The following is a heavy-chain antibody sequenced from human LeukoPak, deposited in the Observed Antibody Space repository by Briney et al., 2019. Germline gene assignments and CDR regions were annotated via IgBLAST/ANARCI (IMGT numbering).Heavy chain of an antibody. CDR1: GYTFTSYY. V-gene: IGHV1-46*01. D-gene: IGHD6-19*01. CDR3: ARGREGIAVAGAYYMDV. CDR2: INPSGGST. Sequence: ASVKVSCKASGYTFTSYYMHWVRQAPGQGLEWMGIINPSGGSTSYAQKFQGRVTMTEDTSTDTAYMELSSLRSEDTAVYYCARGREGIAVAGAYYMDVWGKGTTVTVSS. J-gene: IGHJ6*03.